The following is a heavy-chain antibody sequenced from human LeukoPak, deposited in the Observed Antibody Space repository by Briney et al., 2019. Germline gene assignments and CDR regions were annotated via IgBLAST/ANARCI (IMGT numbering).Heavy chain of an antibody. CDR1: GYTFTSYD. CDR3: ARGLYDILTGYHPDWFDP. CDR2: MNPNRGNT. J-gene: IGHJ5*02. D-gene: IGHD3-9*01. V-gene: IGHV1-8*01. Sequence: ASVKVSCKASGYTFTSYDVNWVRQAPGQGLEWMGWMNPNRGNTGYAQKFQGRVTMTRNTSISTAYMELSSLRSEDTAVYYCARGLYDILTGYHPDWFDPWGQGTLVTVPS.